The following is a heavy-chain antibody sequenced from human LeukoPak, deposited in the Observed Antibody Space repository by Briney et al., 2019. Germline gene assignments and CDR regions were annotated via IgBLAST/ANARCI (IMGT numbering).Heavy chain of an antibody. CDR2: ISGSGGST. Sequence: GGSLRLSCAASGFTFSSYAMSWVRQAPGKGLEWVSAISGSGGSTYYADSVKGRFTISRDNSKNTLYLQMNSLRAEDTAVYYCAKAALAPYSSGGDAFDIWGQGTMVTVSS. CDR3: AKAALAPYSSGGDAFDI. CDR1: GFTFSSYA. D-gene: IGHD6-19*01. V-gene: IGHV3-23*01. J-gene: IGHJ3*02.